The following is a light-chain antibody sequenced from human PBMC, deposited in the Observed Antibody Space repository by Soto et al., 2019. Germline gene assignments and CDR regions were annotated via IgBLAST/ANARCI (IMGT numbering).Light chain of an antibody. CDR2: GAS. CDR3: QQYENSPIT. CDR1: ESIRSNS. J-gene: IGKJ5*01. Sequence: TVLTQSAGTLSLCPGETATLSCRASESIRSNSLAWYQQKPGQPPRLLIYGASNRATDIPDRLSGSGSGTDFTLTITRLESEDFAVYDCQQYENSPITFGQGTRLDIK. V-gene: IGKV3-20*01.